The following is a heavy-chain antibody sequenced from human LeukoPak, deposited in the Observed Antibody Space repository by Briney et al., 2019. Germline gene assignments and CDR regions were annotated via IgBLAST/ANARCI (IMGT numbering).Heavy chain of an antibody. CDR1: GGSISSYY. V-gene: IGHV4-59*08. CDR3: ASSGVTIEYFQH. CDR2: IYYSGST. J-gene: IGHJ1*01. Sequence: KASETLSLICTVSGGSISSYYWSWIRQPPGKGLEWIGYIYYSGSTNYNPSLKSRVTISVDTSKNQFSLKLSSVTAADTAVYYCASSGVTIEYFQHWGQGTLVTVSS. D-gene: IGHD4-17*01.